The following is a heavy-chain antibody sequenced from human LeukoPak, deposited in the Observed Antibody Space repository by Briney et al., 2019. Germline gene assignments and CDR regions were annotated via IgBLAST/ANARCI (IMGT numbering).Heavy chain of an antibody. D-gene: IGHD3-9*01. J-gene: IGHJ6*02. CDR2: IYYSGST. CDR3: ARRSGYDISTGYYYYGMDV. V-gene: IGHV4-39*07. CDR1: GGSISSSSYY. Sequence: SETLSLTCTVSGGSISSSSYYWGWIRQPPGKGLERIGSIYYSGSTYYNPSLKSRVTISVDTSKNQFSLKLSSVTAADTAVYYCARRSGYDISTGYYYYGMDVWGQGTTVTVSS.